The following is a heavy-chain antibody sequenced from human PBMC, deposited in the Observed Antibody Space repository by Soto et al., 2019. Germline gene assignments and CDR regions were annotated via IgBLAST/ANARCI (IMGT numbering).Heavy chain of an antibody. D-gene: IGHD6-19*01. V-gene: IGHV3-11*01. CDR3: ARMHDIDSSGWFQFSYAFDI. CDR1: GFTFSDYY. J-gene: IGHJ3*02. CDR2: ISSSGSTI. Sequence: PGGSLRLSCAASGFTFSDYYMSWIRQAPGKGLEWVSYISSSGSTIYYADTVKGRFTISRDNAKNSLYLQMNSLRAEDTAVYYFARMHDIDSSGWFQFSYAFDIWGQGTMVTVSS.